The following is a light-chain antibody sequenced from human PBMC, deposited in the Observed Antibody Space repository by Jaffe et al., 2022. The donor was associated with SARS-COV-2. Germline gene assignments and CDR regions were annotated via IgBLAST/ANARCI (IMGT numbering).Light chain of an antibody. CDR2: EID. CDR1: SSNIGSNY. CDR3: AAWDSSLSGVL. V-gene: IGLV1-51*01. J-gene: IGLJ2*01. Sequence: QSVLTQPPSVSAAPGQRVSISCSGSSSNIGSNYVSWYQQLPGAAPKLLMYEIDTRPSGIPDRFSGSKSGTSATLGITGLQTGDEADYYCAAWDSSLSGVLFGGGTKLTVL.